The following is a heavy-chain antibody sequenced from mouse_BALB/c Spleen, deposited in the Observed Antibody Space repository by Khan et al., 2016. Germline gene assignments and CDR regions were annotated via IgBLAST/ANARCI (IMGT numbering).Heavy chain of an antibody. J-gene: IGHJ4*01. V-gene: IGHV2-9-2*01. CDR3: VREGYGNTYGAIDY. CDR2: IWTGGGT. Sequence: QVPLLASVPGLVAPSQSLSITCTVSGFSLTSYDISWIRQPPGKGLEWLGGIWTGGGTHYNSAFMSRMIISKDNSKSKVFLKMNSLQTDDTAIYFCVREGYGNTYGAIDYWGQGTSVTVAS. CDR1: GFSLTSYD. D-gene: IGHD1-1*01.